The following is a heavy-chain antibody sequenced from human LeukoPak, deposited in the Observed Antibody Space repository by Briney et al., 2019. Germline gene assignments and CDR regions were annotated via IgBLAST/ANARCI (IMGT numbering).Heavy chain of an antibody. CDR2: IWYDGSNK. CDR1: GFTFSSYG. Sequence: GRSRRLSCAASGFTFSSYGMHWVRQAPGKGLEWVAVIWYDGSNKYYADSVKGRFTISRDNSKNTLYLQMNSLRAEDTAVYYRARASRRSSWTDYFDYWGQGTLVTVSS. D-gene: IGHD6-6*01. CDR3: ARASRRSSWTDYFDY. V-gene: IGHV3-33*01. J-gene: IGHJ4*02.